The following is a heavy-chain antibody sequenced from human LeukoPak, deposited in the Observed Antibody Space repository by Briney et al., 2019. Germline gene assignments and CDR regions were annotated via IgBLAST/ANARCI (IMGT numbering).Heavy chain of an antibody. CDR3: ARAVGDTVTLYYFDY. D-gene: IGHD4-17*01. CDR2: INTNTGNP. Sequence: GASVKVSCKASAYTFTNYAMNWVRQAPGQGLEWMGWINTNTGNPTYAQGFTGRFVFSLDTSVSTAYLQISSLKAEDTAVYYCARAVGDTVTLYYFDYWGQGTLVTVSS. CDR1: AYTFTNYA. J-gene: IGHJ4*02. V-gene: IGHV7-4-1*02.